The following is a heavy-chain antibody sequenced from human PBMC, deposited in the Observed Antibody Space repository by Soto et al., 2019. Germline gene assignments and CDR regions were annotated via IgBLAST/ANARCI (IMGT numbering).Heavy chain of an antibody. D-gene: IGHD6-19*01. CDR2: ISYDGSNK. CDR1: GFTFSSYA. V-gene: IGHV3-30-3*01. CDR3: ARRGSSGGTGYYYYGMDV. J-gene: IGHJ6*02. Sequence: HPGGSLRLSCAASGFTFSSYAMHWVRQAPGKGLEWVAVISYDGSNKYYADSVKGRFTISRDNSKNTLYLQMNSLRAEDTAVYYCARRGSSGGTGYYYYGMDVWGQGTTVTVSS.